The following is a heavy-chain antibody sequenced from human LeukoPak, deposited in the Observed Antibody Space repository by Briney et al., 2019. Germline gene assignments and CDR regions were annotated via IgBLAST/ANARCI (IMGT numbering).Heavy chain of an antibody. J-gene: IGHJ6*03. CDR3: AKGGSSSWYYYYYMDV. Sequence: GGSLRLSCAASGFTFSSYAMSWVRQAPGKGLEGVSAISGSGGSTYYADSVKGRFTISRDNSKNTLYLQMNSLRAEDTAVYYCAKGGSSSWYYYYYMDVWGKGTTVTVSS. CDR1: GFTFSSYA. D-gene: IGHD6-13*01. CDR2: ISGSGGST. V-gene: IGHV3-23*01.